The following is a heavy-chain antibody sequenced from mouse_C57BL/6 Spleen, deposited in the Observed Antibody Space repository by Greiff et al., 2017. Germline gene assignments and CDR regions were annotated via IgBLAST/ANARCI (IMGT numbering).Heavy chain of an antibody. CDR1: GYSITSDY. D-gene: IGHD1-3*01. J-gene: IGHJ2*01. CDR2: ISYSRST. CDR3: ARYKPYTFDY. Sequence: EVKLMESGPGLAKPSQTLSLTCSVTGYSITSDYWNWVRKFPGNKLEYMGYISYSRSTYYNPSLKSRISITRDTSKNQYYLQFNSMTTEDTATYYCARYKPYTFDYWCQGTTLTVSA. V-gene: IGHV3-8*01.